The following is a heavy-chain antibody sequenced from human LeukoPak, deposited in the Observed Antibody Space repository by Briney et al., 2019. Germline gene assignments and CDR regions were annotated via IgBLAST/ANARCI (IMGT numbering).Heavy chain of an antibody. J-gene: IGHJ5*02. CDR2: IYHSGST. V-gene: IGHV4-38-2*01. CDR3: ARRLQHKWFDP. D-gene: IGHD5-24*01. CDR1: GYSISSGYY. Sequence: SETLSLTCAVSGYSISSGYYWGWIRQPPGKGLEWIGSIYHSGSTYYNPSPKSGVTISVDTTKNQFSLKLSSVTASDTAVYYCARRLQHKWFDPGGQGTLVTVSS.